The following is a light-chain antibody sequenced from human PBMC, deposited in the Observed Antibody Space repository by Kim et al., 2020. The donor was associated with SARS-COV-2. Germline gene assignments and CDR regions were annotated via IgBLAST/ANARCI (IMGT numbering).Light chain of an antibody. Sequence: DIVMTQSPLSLPVTPGEPASISCRSSQSLLHSNGYNYLDWYLQKPGQSPQLLIYLGSNRASGVPDRFSGSGSGTDFTLKISRVEAEDVGVYYCMQGRQAPVTFGGGTKLEIK. CDR2: LGS. CDR1: QSLLHSNGYNY. J-gene: IGKJ4*01. V-gene: IGKV2-28*01. CDR3: MQGRQAPVT.